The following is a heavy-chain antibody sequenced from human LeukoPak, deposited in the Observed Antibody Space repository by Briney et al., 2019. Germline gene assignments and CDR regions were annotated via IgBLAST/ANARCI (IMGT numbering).Heavy chain of an antibody. CDR3: ARDRGIAAAVGNWFDP. V-gene: IGHV1-69*04. J-gene: IGHJ5*02. D-gene: IGHD6-13*01. Sequence: ASVKASCKASGGTFSSYAISWVRQAPGQGLEWMGRIIPILGIANYAQKFQGRVTITADKSTSTAYMELSSLRSEDTAVYYCARDRGIAAAVGNWFDPWGQGTLVTVSS. CDR2: IIPILGIA. CDR1: GGTFSSYA.